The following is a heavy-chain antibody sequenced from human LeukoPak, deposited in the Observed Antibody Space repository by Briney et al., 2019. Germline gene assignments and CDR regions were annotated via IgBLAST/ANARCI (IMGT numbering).Heavy chain of an antibody. CDR1: GESFSGYY. Sequence: SETLSLTCAVYGESFSGYYWTWIRQPPGKGLQWIGEIIESGATKYMSSLKSRVTISIDTSKSQFSLNLTSVTAADTAVYYCARDSYYYDSSGYLILDYWGQGILVTVSS. V-gene: IGHV4-34*12. CDR2: IIESGAT. CDR3: ARDSYYYDSSGYLILDY. J-gene: IGHJ4*02. D-gene: IGHD3-22*01.